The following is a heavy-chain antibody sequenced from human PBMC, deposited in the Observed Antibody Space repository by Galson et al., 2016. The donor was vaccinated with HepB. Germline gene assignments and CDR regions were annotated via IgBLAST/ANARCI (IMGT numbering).Heavy chain of an antibody. CDR2: TSDDGSLK. V-gene: IGHV3-30-3*01. CDR3: ARDNSRRENSGYHAFDI. Sequence: SLRLSCAASGFSFSNIAMHWVRQAPGKGLEWVAVTSDDGSLKYYAHSVKGRVTTSRDNAKNALYLQMNSLGAEDTAVYYCARDNSRRENSGYHAFDIWGQGTMVTVSS. J-gene: IGHJ3*02. CDR1: GFSFSNIA. D-gene: IGHD3-22*01.